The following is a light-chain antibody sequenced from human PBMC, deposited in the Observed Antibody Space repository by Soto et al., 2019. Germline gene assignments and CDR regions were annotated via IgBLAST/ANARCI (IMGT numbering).Light chain of an antibody. J-gene: IGKJ1*01. V-gene: IGKV3-20*01. CDR1: QSVRTN. Sequence: EIVLTQSPATLSLSPGRRATLSCRASQSVRTNLGWYQQKPGQAPNLLIYDASNRATGVPARFSGSGSGTDFTLTISRLEPEDFAVYYCQQYGSSPWTFGQGTKVDIK. CDR2: DAS. CDR3: QQYGSSPWT.